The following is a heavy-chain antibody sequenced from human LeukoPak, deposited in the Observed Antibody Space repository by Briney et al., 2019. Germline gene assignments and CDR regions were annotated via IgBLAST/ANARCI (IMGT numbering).Heavy chain of an antibody. CDR3: ARDYKDYDFWSGSILYGMDV. D-gene: IGHD3-3*01. J-gene: IGHJ6*02. Sequence: ASVKVSCKASGYTFTRFDINWVRQATGQGLEWMGWMNPNSGNTGYAQKFQGRVTMTRNTSISTAYMELSSLRSEDTAVYYCARDYKDYDFWSGSILYGMDVWGQGTTVTVSS. CDR2: MNPNSGNT. V-gene: IGHV1-8*01. CDR1: GYTFTRFD.